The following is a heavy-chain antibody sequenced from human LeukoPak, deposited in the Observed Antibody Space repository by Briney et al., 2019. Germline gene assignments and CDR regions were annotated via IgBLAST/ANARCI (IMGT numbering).Heavy chain of an antibody. Sequence: GGSLRLSCAASGFSFSSHWMNWVRQAPGKGLEWVANIKQDGSEKYYVDSVKGRFTISRDNAKNSLYLQMNSLRAEDTAVYYCLVGDYWGQGTLVTVSS. V-gene: IGHV3-7*01. CDR2: IKQDGSEK. D-gene: IGHD1-26*01. CDR3: LVGDY. J-gene: IGHJ4*02. CDR1: GFSFSSHW.